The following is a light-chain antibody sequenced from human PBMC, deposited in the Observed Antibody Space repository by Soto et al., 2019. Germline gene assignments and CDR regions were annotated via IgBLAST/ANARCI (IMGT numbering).Light chain of an antibody. J-gene: IGLJ2*01. CDR3: STSDDSMRGFVI. Sequence: QSVLSQPPSASGTPGQRATISCSGSSSNIGSNTVNWYQHLPGTAPKLLIYGDNQRPSGVPDRFSGSKSGTSASLAISGLQSADEDDDYYSTSDDSMRGFVIFGGGTKLTVL. CDR2: GDN. CDR1: SSNIGSNT. V-gene: IGLV1-44*01.